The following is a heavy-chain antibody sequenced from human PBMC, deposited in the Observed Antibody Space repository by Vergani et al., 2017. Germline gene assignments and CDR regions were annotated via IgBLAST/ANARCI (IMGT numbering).Heavy chain of an antibody. V-gene: IGHV3-48*04. Sequence: EVQLVESGEGLVQPGGSLRLSCAASGFTFSSYSMNWVRQAPGKGLEWVSYISSSSSTIYYADSVKGRFTISRDNAKNSLYLQMNSLRAEDTAVYYCARDQRLPLDYWGQGTLVTVSS. CDR2: ISSSSSTI. D-gene: IGHD4-11*01. CDR3: ARDQRLPLDY. J-gene: IGHJ4*02. CDR1: GFTFSSYS.